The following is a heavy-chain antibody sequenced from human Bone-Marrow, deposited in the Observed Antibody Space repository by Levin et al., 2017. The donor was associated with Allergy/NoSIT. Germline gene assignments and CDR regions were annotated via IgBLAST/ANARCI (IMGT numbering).Heavy chain of an antibody. CDR2: IDPSDSYT. CDR3: ARQFASRLGINYFDY. D-gene: IGHD3-9*01. Sequence: GESLKISCKASGYNFTNYWIAWVRQMPGRGLEWMGKIDPSDSYTIYSPSFEGRLTVSSDTSLTTAYLQWSSLEASDTAIYYCARQFASRLGINYFDYWGQGALVIVSS. V-gene: IGHV5-10-1*01. CDR1: GYNFTNYW. J-gene: IGHJ4*02.